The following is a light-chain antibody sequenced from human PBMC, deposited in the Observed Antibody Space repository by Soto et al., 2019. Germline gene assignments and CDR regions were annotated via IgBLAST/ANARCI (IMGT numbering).Light chain of an antibody. J-gene: IGLJ1*01. Sequence: SVVSPPGSECGSLWEAATFFKTGTSSDVGGYNYVSWYQQHPGKAPKFMIYDVSNRPSGVSNRFSGSKSGNTASLTISGLQAEDEADYYCCSYTTSNTRQIVFGTGTKVTVL. CDR3: CSYTTSNTRQIV. CDR1: SSDVGGYNY. CDR2: DVS. V-gene: IGLV2-14*01.